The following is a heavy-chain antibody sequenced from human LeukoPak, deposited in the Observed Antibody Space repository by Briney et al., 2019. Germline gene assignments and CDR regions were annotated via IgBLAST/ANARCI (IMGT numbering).Heavy chain of an antibody. D-gene: IGHD2-2*01. CDR3: ARAGVPAALVGYYYYYMDV. J-gene: IGHJ6*03. V-gene: IGHV3-48*03. CDR1: GFTFSSYE. CDR2: ISSSGSTK. Sequence: GGSLRLSCAASGFTFSSYEMNWVRQAPGKGLEGVSYISSSGSTKYYADSVKGRFTISRDNAKNSLYLQMNRLRVEDTAVYYCARAGVPAALVGYYYYYMDVWGKGTTVTVSS.